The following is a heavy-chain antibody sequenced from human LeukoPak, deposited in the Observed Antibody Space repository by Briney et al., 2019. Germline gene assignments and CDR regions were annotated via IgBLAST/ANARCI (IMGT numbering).Heavy chain of an antibody. CDR3: ARESTIAMAGLDGFDV. Sequence: ASVTDSCKASGYTFTNYDINWVRQASGQGLEWMGWVNPNTGDRGYAPNFQGRITLTRSASISTAFMELSGLASDDTAIYYCARESTIAMAGLDGFDVWGQGTMVTVSS. CDR2: VNPNTGDR. D-gene: IGHD6-19*01. V-gene: IGHV1-8*01. J-gene: IGHJ3*01. CDR1: GYTFTNYD.